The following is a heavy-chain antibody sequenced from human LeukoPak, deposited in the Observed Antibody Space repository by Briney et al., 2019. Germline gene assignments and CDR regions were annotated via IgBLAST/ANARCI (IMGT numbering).Heavy chain of an antibody. CDR2: IKRDGSEK. CDR1: GFTFSSYW. Sequence: GGSLRLSCAASGFTFSSYWMTWVRQAPGKGLEWVANIKRDGSEKYYMDSVKGRFTISRDNAKNSLYLQMNSLRAEDTAVYYCANVDIATVRTYGMDVWGQGTTVTVSS. D-gene: IGHD5-18*01. V-gene: IGHV3-7*05. J-gene: IGHJ6*02. CDR3: ANVDIATVRTYGMDV.